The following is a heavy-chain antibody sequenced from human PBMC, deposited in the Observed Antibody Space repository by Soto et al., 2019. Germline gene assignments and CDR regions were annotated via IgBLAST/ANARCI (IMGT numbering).Heavy chain of an antibody. D-gene: IGHD6-19*01. J-gene: IGHJ5*02. CDR1: GGSFSGYY. Sequence: SETLSLTCAVYGGSFSGYYWSWIRQPPGKGLEWIGEINHSGSTNYNPSLKSRVTISVDTSKNQFSLKLSSVTAADTAVYYCATSLALYSSGRRFDPLGQGTLVTVSS. CDR2: INHSGST. V-gene: IGHV4-34*01. CDR3: ATSLALYSSGRRFDP.